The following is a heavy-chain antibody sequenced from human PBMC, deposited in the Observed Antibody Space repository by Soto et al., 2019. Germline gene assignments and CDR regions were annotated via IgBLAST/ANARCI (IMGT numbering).Heavy chain of an antibody. CDR1: GYTLTELS. V-gene: IGHV1-24*01. CDR2: FDPEDGET. CDR3: ATGDSSSSGESRHYYYYGMDV. J-gene: IGHJ6*02. D-gene: IGHD6-6*01. Sequence: GASVKVSCKVSGYTLTELSMHWVRQAPGKGLEWMGGFDPEDGETIYAQKFQGRVTMTEDTSTDTAYMELGSLRSEDMAVYYCATGDSSSSGESRHYYYYGMDVWGQGTTVTVSS.